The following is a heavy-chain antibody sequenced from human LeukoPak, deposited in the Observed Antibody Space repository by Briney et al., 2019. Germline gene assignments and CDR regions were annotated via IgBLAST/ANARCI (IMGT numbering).Heavy chain of an antibody. V-gene: IGHV3-48*01. CDR2: ISSSSINI. J-gene: IGHJ6*04. Sequence: GGSLRLSCATSGFTFSGYSMNWVRQAPGKGLEWISYISSSSINIHYADSVKGRFTISRDNSKNTLYLQMNSLRAEDAAVYYCARGRNSVDVWGKGTTVTVSS. D-gene: IGHD1-14*01. CDR3: ARGRNSVDV. CDR1: GFTFSGYS.